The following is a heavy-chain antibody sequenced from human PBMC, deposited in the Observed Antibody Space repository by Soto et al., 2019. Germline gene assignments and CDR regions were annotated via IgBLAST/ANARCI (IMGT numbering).Heavy chain of an antibody. V-gene: IGHV3-9*01. J-gene: IGHJ4*02. D-gene: IGHD6-6*01. CDR1: GFTFGDYA. CDR2: ISWNSGSI. Sequence: EVQLVESGGGLVQPGRSLRLSCAASGFTFGDYAMHWVRQAPGKGLEWVSGISWNSGSICYADSVKGRFTISRDNAKNPLYLRMNSLRAEEAALYYCSKELGESVAARLDYWGQGTLVTVSS. CDR3: SKELGESVAARLDY.